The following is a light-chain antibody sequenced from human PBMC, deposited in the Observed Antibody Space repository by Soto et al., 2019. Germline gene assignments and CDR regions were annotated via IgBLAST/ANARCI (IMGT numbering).Light chain of an antibody. Sequence: QSALTQPASVSGSPGQSITISCTGTSSDVGGYKYVSWYQQFPGKAPKLIIYEVSNRPSGVSNRFSGPKSGNTASLTISGLQAEDEADYYCSSYTSSSTLYVFGTGTKVTVL. J-gene: IGLJ1*01. CDR1: SSDVGGYKY. CDR3: SSYTSSSTLYV. CDR2: EVS. V-gene: IGLV2-14*01.